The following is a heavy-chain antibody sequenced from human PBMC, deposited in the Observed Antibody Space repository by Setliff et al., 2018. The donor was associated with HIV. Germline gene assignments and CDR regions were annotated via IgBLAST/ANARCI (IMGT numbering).Heavy chain of an antibody. Sequence: SVKVSCKASGYIFTGYGINWVRQAPGQGLEWMGGTTPLLGTTNYAQKFQGRVTITTDESTSTAYMELSSLRSEDTAVYYCARGVGSGSYFNWFDPWGQGTLVTVS. D-gene: IGHD1-26*01. J-gene: IGHJ5*02. CDR1: GYIFTGYG. CDR2: TTPLLGTT. CDR3: ARGVGSGSYFNWFDP. V-gene: IGHV1-69*05.